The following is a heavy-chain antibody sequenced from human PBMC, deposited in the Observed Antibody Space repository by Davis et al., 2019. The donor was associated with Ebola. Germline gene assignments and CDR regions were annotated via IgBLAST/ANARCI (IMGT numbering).Heavy chain of an antibody. CDR3: ARGYGGNSGGLD. CDR1: RYTFTSYG. D-gene: IGHD4-23*01. V-gene: IGHV7-4-1*02. Sequence: VSVKVSCKTFRYTFTSYGITWVRQAPGQGLEWMGWINTNTGNPTYAQGFTGRFVFSMDISVSTAYLQINSLKAEDTAVYYCARGYGGNSGGLDWGQGTLVTVSS. CDR2: INTNTGNP. J-gene: IGHJ4*02.